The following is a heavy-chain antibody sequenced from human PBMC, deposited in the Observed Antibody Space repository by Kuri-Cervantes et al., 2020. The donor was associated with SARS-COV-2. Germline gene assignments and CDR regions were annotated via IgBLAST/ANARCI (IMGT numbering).Heavy chain of an antibody. J-gene: IGHJ4*02. CDR1: GFSLSTSGMC. CDR3: ARMTVTTALDY. CDR2: IDWDDDK. Sequence: SGPTLVKPTQTVTLTCTFSGFSLSTSGMCVSWIRQPPGKALEWLARIDWDDDKYYSTSLKTMLTIYKDTSKTQVVLTMTNMDPVDTATYYCARMTVTTALDYWGQGTLVTVSS. V-gene: IGHV2-70*11. D-gene: IGHD4-17*01.